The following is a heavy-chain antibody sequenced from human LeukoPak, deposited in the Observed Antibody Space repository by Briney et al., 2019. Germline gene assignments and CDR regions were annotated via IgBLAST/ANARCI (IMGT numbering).Heavy chain of an antibody. Sequence: GGSLRLSCAASGFTFNAYSMNWVRQAPGKGLEWVSSISSSGDYIYYADSLKGRFTISGDNAKNSLFLQMNSLRAEDTAVYYCARDGVPAYYYAMDVWGQGTTVTVSS. D-gene: IGHD3-16*01. J-gene: IGHJ6*02. CDR1: GFTFNAYS. CDR2: ISSSGDYI. CDR3: ARDGVPAYYYAMDV. V-gene: IGHV3-21*01.